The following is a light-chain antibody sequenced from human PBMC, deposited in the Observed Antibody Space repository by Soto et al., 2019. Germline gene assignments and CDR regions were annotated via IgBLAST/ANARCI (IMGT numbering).Light chain of an antibody. CDR2: EVS. CDR1: SGDVGVYNY. V-gene: IGLV2-14*01. Sequence: QSALTQPASVSGSPGRSFTISGTGTSGDVGVYNYVSWYQQHPGKAPKLRIYEVSNRPSGVSNRFSGSKSGNTASLTISGLQAEDEADYYCSSYTSSSTRVFGGGTKLTVL. CDR3: SSYTSSSTRV. J-gene: IGLJ3*02.